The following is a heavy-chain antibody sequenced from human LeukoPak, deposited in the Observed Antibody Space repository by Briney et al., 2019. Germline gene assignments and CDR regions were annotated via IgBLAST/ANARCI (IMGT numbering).Heavy chain of an antibody. CDR3: ARHSTQGMNFDY. CDR2: IYYSGST. D-gene: IGHD6-13*01. J-gene: IGHJ4*02. Sequence: SETLSLTCTVSGVSISSYYWSWIRQPPGKGLEWIGYIYYSGSTNYNPSLKSRVTISVDTSKNQFSLKLSSVTAADTAVYYCARHSTQGMNFDYWGQGTLVTVSS. V-gene: IGHV4-59*01. CDR1: GVSISSYY.